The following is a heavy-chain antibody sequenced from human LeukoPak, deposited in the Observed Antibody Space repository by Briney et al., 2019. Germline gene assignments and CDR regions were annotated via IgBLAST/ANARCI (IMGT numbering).Heavy chain of an antibody. CDR2: INPSGGRT. J-gene: IGHJ5*02. CDR1: GGTFSNYA. CDR3: ARGGRDYHDSSGYYT. V-gene: IGHV1-46*01. D-gene: IGHD3-22*01. Sequence: GASVKVSCKASGGTFSNYAISWVRQAPGQGLEWMGIINPSGGRTSYAQKFQGRATMTRDTSTNTVYMDLYSLRSGDTAVYYCARGGRDYHDSSGYYTWGQGTLVTVSS.